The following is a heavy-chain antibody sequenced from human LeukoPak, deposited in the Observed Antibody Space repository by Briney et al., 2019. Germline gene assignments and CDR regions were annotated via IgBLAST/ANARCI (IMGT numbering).Heavy chain of an antibody. V-gene: IGHV2-70*01. D-gene: IGHD6-19*01. CDR1: GFSLSTSGMC. J-gene: IGHJ4*02. CDR2: IDWDDDK. Sequence: SGPALVKPTQTLTLTCTFSGFSLSTSGMCVSWIRQPPGKALEWLALIDWDDDKYYSTSLKTRLTISKDTSKTQVVLTMTNMDPVDTATYYCARIRASSGWYGVDYWGQGTLVTVSS. CDR3: ARIRASSGWYGVDY.